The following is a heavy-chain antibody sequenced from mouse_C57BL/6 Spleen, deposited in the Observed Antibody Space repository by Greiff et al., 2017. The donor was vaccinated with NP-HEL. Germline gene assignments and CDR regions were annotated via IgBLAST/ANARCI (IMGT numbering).Heavy chain of an antibody. CDR2: INPSSGYT. V-gene: IGHV1-7*01. D-gene: IGHD1-1*01. Sequence: VQLQQSGADLAKPGASVKLSCKASGYTFTSYWMHWVKQRPGQGLAWIGYINPSSGYTKYNQKFKDKATLPADKSSSTAYMQMSSLTYEDSAVYDCARYYYGSRYFDVWGTGTTVTVAS. CDR1: GYTFTSYW. J-gene: IGHJ1*03. CDR3: ARYYYGSRYFDV.